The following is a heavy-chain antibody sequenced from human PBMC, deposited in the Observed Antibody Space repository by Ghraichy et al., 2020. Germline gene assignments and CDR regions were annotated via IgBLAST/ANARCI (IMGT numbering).Heavy chain of an antibody. D-gene: IGHD6-19*01. V-gene: IGHV1-8*01. J-gene: IGHJ2*01. CDR3: ARVPVAGSYWYFDL. CDR2: MNPNSGNT. Sequence: ASVKVSCKASGYTFTSYDINWVRQATGQGLEWMGWMNPNSGNTGYAQKFQGRITMTRNTSISTAYMEPSSLRSEDTAVYYCARVPVAGSYWYFDLWGRGTLVTVSS. CDR1: GYTFTSYD.